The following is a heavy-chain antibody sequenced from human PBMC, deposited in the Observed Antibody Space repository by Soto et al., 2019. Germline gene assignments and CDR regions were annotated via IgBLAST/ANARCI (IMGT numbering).Heavy chain of an antibody. CDR3: ATTTRLSLLVGADAFDI. Sequence: GGSLRLSCAASGFTFSSYAMSWVRQAPGKGLEWVSAISGSGGSTYYADSVKGRFTISRDNSKNTLYLQMNSLRAEDTAVYYCATTTRLSLLVGADAFDIWGQGTMVTVSS. V-gene: IGHV3-23*01. CDR1: GFTFSSYA. D-gene: IGHD1-26*01. J-gene: IGHJ3*02. CDR2: ISGSGGST.